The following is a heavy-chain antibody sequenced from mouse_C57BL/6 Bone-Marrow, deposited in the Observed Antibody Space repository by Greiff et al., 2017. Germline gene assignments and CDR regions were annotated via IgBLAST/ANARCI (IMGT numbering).Heavy chain of an antibody. CDR2: IDPSASYT. Sequence: QVQLQQPGAELVMPGASVKLSCTASGYTFTSYWMHWVKQRPGQGLEWIGEIDPSASYTNYNQKFKGKSTLTVDKSSSTAYMQLSSLTSEDSAVYYCAREGSSIYDGYYSYAMDYWGQGTSVTVSS. CDR1: GYTFTSYW. J-gene: IGHJ4*01. CDR3: AREGSSIYDGYYSYAMDY. V-gene: IGHV1-69*01. D-gene: IGHD2-3*01.